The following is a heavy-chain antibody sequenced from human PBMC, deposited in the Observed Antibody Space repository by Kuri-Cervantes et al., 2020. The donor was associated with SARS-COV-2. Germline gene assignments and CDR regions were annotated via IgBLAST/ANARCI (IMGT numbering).Heavy chain of an antibody. J-gene: IGHJ6*03. V-gene: IGHV4-4*07. CDR2: IYTSGST. CDR3: ARDSRSYYQVLLDHFYYSYMDV. D-gene: IGHD1-26*01. Sequence: SETLSLTCTVSGGSISSYYWSWIRQPAGKGLEWIGRIYTSGSTNYNPSLKSRATMSVDTSKNQFSLKLNSVTAADTAVYYCARDSRSYYQVLLDHFYYSYMDVWGKGTTVTVSS. CDR1: GGSISSYY.